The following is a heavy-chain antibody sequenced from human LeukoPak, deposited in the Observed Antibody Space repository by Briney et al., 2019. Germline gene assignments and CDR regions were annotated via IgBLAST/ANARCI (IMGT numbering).Heavy chain of an antibody. J-gene: IGHJ4*02. V-gene: IGHV4-59*01. D-gene: IGHD6-19*01. CDR1: ADSISNYY. CDR2: IYNSGST. Sequence: SETLSLTCTVSADSISNYYWTWLRQPPGKGLEWMGYIYNSGSTNYNTSPKSRVTISMDTSKNQFSLKLSSVTAADTAVYYCAAEFSNEQWLDWDYWGQGTLVTVSS. CDR3: AAEFSNEQWLDWDY.